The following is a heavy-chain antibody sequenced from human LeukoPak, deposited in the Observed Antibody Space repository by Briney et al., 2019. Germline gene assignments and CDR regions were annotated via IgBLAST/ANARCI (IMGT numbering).Heavy chain of an antibody. J-gene: IGHJ4*02. CDR2: ISYDGSNK. V-gene: IGHV3-30-3*01. CDR1: GFTFSSYA. D-gene: IGHD6-13*01. CDR3: ARDAHIAAAGSSILDPYYFDY. Sequence: TGGSLRLSCAASGFTFSSYAMHWVRQAPGKGLEWVAVISYDGSNKYYADSVKGRFTISRDNSKNTLYLQMNSLRAEDTAVYYCARDAHIAAAGSSILDPYYFDYWGQGTLVTVSS.